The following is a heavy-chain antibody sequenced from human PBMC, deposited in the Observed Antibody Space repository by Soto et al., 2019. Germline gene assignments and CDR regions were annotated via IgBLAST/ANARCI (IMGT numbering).Heavy chain of an antibody. CDR2: INHSGST. CDR3: ARASYDYVWGSYRQRNFDY. D-gene: IGHD3-16*02. Sequence: SETLSLTCAVYGGSFSGYYWSWIRQPPGKGLEWIGEINHSGSTNYNPSLKSRVTISVDTSKNQFSPKLSSVTAADTAVYYCARASYDYVWGSYRQRNFDYWGQGTLVTVSS. CDR1: GGSFSGYY. V-gene: IGHV4-34*01. J-gene: IGHJ4*02.